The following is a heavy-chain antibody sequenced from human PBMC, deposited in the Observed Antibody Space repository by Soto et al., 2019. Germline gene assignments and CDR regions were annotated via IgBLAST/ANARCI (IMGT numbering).Heavy chain of an antibody. J-gene: IGHJ5*02. CDR3: ARDRRASNFIPRWFDP. CDR1: GGSISSSSYY. Sequence: PSETLSLTCTVSGGSISSSSYYWGWIRQPPGKGLEWIGSIYYSGSTYYNPPLKSRVTISVDTSKNQFSLKLSSVTAADTAVYYCARDRRASNFIPRWFDPWGQGTLVTVSS. D-gene: IGHD2-21*01. CDR2: IYYSGST. V-gene: IGHV4-39*02.